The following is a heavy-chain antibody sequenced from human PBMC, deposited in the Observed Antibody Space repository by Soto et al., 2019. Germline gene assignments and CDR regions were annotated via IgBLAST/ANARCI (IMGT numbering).Heavy chain of an antibody. CDR2: IYYSGST. J-gene: IGHJ4*02. Sequence: TLSLTCTVSGGSVSSGSYYWSWIRQPPGKGLEWIGYIYYSGSTNYNPSLKSRVTISVDTSKNQFSLKLSSVTAADTAVYYCARDLSSHFDYWGQGTLVTVSS. CDR3: ARDLSSHFDY. V-gene: IGHV4-61*01. D-gene: IGHD6-6*01. CDR1: GGSVSSGSYY.